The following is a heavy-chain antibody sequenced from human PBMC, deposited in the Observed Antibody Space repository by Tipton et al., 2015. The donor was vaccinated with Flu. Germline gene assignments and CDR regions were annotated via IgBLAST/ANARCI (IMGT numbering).Heavy chain of an antibody. Sequence: QLVQSGAEVKKPGASVKVSCKASGYTFTSYGISWVRQAPGQGLEWMGGIIPIFGTANYAQKFQGRVTITADKSTSTAYMELSSLRSEDTAVYYCARERLYYDFWSGYSPDAFDIWGQGTMVTVSS. CDR1: GYTFTSYG. J-gene: IGHJ3*02. V-gene: IGHV1-69*06. D-gene: IGHD3-3*01. CDR2: IIPIFGTA. CDR3: ARERLYYDFWSGYSPDAFDI.